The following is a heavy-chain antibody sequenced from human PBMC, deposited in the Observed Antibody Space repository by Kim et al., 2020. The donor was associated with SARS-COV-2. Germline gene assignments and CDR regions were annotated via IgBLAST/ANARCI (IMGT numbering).Heavy chain of an antibody. J-gene: IGHJ4*02. CDR3: ARVNGDYGAYYFDY. V-gene: IGHV3-7*04. D-gene: IGHD4-17*01. Sequence: YVDSVKGRFTISRDNAKNSLYLQMNSLRAGDTAVYYCARVNGDYGAYYFDYWGQGTLVTVSS.